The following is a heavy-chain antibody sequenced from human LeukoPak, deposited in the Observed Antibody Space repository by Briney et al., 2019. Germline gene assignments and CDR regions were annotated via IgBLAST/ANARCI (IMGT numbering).Heavy chain of an antibody. V-gene: IGHV4-39*01. CDR3: ARQGVGATDC. J-gene: IGHJ4*02. CDR2: ITYSGST. D-gene: IGHD1-26*01. Sequence: TPSETLSLTCTVSGVSISSSTYYWAWIRQSPGKGLEWIGSITYSGSTYYNPSLESRVTISVDTSKNQFSLRLISVTAVDTAVYYCARQGVGATDCWGQGTLVTVSS. CDR1: GVSISSSTYY.